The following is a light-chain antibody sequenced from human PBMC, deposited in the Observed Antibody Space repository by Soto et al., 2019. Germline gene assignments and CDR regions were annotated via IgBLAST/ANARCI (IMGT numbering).Light chain of an antibody. CDR2: EDS. J-gene: IGLJ1*01. V-gene: IGLV3-21*02. Sequence: SYELTQPPSVSVAPGQTATITCGGNNIGRKSVHWYQQKPGQAPVLVVYEDSGRPSGIPERFSGSNSGNTATLTISRVEAGDEADYYCQVWDSSSDQNVFGSGTKLTVL. CDR3: QVWDSSSDQNV. CDR1: NIGRKS.